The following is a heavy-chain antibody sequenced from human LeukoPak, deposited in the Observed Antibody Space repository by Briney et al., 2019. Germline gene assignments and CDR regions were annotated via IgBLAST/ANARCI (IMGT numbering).Heavy chain of an antibody. D-gene: IGHD5-12*01. CDR1: GFTFTTYA. J-gene: IGHJ4*02. CDR2: ISDSGDST. V-gene: IGHV3-23*01. Sequence: PGGSLRLSCAASGFTFTTYAMSWVRQAPGQGLEWISTISDSGDSTYYADSVKGRFTISRDNPKNTLYVQMNSLRAEDAAVYYCAKSHSVGYRGYFDYWGQGTLVTVSS. CDR3: AKSHSVGYRGYFDY.